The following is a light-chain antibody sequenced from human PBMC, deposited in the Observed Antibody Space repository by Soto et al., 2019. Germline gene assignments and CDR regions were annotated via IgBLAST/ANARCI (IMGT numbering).Light chain of an antibody. V-gene: IGKV1-6*01. Sequence: AIQMTQSPSSLSASVGDRVTITCRASQGIRNDLGWYQQKPGKAPKLLIYAASSLQSGVPSRFSGSGSGTEFTLIISSLQPDDFASYYCQKLHNFPLTFGQGTRLENK. CDR2: AAS. J-gene: IGKJ5*01. CDR1: QGIRND. CDR3: QKLHNFPLT.